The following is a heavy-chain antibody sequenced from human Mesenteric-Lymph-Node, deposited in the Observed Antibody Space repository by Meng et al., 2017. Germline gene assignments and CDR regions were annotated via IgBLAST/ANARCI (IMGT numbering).Heavy chain of an antibody. V-gene: IGHV1-8*02. CDR3: ARLIYCSSTSCYDPPYYYYGMDV. CDR2: MNPNSGNT. Sequence: ASAKVSCKASGYIFISNDTNWVRQATGQGLEWMGWMNPNSGNTGYAQKFQGRVTITRNTSISTAYMELSSLRSEDTAVYYCARLIYCSSTSCYDPPYYYYGMDVWGQGTTVTVSS. J-gene: IGHJ6*02. CDR1: GYIFISND. D-gene: IGHD2-2*01.